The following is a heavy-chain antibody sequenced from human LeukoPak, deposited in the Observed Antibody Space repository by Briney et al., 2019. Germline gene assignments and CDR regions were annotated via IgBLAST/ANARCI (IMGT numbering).Heavy chain of an antibody. Sequence: PSETLSLTCTVSGGSISSSSYYWGWIRQPPGKGLEWIGYIYHSGSTYYNPSLKSRVTISVDRSKNQFSLKLSSVTAADTAVYYCARGLLPQDYFDYWGQGTLVTVSS. J-gene: IGHJ4*02. V-gene: IGHV4-39*07. CDR2: IYHSGST. CDR1: GGSISSSSYY. D-gene: IGHD2-15*01. CDR3: ARGLLPQDYFDY.